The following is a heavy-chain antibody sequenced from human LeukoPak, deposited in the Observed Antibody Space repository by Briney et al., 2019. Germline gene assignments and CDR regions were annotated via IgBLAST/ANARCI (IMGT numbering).Heavy chain of an antibody. J-gene: IGHJ6*02. CDR1: GGSISSYY. Sequence: SETLSLTCTVSGGSISSYYWSWIRQPPGKGLEWIGYIYYSGSTNYNPSLKSRVTISVDTSKNQFSLKLSSVTAADTAVYYCASLYGYQYYGMDVWGQGTTVTVSS. D-gene: IGHD5-18*01. CDR3: ASLYGYQYYGMDV. CDR2: IYYSGST. V-gene: IGHV4-59*01.